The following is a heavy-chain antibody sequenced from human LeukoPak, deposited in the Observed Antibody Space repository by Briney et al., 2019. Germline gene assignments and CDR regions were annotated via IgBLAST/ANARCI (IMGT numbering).Heavy chain of an antibody. CDR3: AREASMAPAGNQYYYYGMDV. D-gene: IGHD6-13*01. J-gene: IGHJ6*02. V-gene: IGHV4-4*07. CDR1: GGSISSYY. Sequence: NPSETLSLTCTVSGGSISSYYWSWIRQPAGMGLEWIGRIYASGSTTYNPSPKSRVTMSVDTSKNQFSLKLTSVTAADTAMYYCAREASMAPAGNQYYYYGMDVWGQGTTVTVSS. CDR2: IYASGST.